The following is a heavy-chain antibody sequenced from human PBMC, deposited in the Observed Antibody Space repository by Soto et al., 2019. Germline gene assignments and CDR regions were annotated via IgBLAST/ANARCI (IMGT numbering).Heavy chain of an antibody. Sequence: PGESPKISCQGSGYTFTTYWVGWVRQRPGKGLDWMGNIYPGDSDVKYSPSFQGQVTISVDKSISTAYLQWNSLKASDTAVYYCARQNYAGYGGYDSAFDTWGQGTLVTVSS. CDR3: ARQNYAGYGGYDSAFDT. CDR1: GYTFTTYW. J-gene: IGHJ4*02. D-gene: IGHD5-12*01. V-gene: IGHV5-51*01. CDR2: IYPGDSDV.